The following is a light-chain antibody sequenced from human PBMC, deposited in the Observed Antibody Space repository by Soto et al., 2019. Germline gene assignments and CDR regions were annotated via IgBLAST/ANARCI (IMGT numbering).Light chain of an antibody. J-gene: IGKJ2*02. V-gene: IGKV3-11*01. CDR1: QSIGSW. Sequence: DIVLTQSPDTLSWSAGETATLTCRASQSIGSWVAWYQQKVGQAPKLLIYEAYTRATGVAARFSGSGSATEFTLTISSLQPEDFAAYYCQQRGRCPSTFGQGTKVEIK. CDR3: QQRGRCPST. CDR2: EAY.